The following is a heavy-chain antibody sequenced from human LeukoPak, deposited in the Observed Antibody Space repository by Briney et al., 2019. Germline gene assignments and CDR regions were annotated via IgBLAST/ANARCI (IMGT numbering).Heavy chain of an antibody. J-gene: IGHJ2*01. Sequence: PSETLSLTCTVSGGSISSHYWSWIRHPAGKRLEWLGRIWTTGSTAYNPSYKSRLTMSIDKSKNQFSLKLTSMTAADTAVYYCARVRAYANFVGNFDLWGRGALVTVPS. CDR2: IWTTGST. V-gene: IGHV4-4*07. CDR1: GGSISSHY. CDR3: ARVRAYANFVGNFDL. D-gene: IGHD2-8*01.